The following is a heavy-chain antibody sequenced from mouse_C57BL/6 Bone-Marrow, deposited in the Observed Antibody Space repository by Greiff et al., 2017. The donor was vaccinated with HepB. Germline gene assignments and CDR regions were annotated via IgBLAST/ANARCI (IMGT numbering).Heavy chain of an antibody. V-gene: IGHV1-42*01. J-gene: IGHJ2*01. Sequence: VQLKQSGPELVKPGASVKISCKASGYSFTGYYMNWVKQSPEKSLEWIGEINPSTGGTTYNQKFKAKATLTVDKSSSTAYMQLKSLTSEDSAVYYCARKEKTYYFDYWGQGTTLTVSS. CDR2: INPSTGGT. CDR1: GYSFTGYY. CDR3: ARKEKTYYFDY.